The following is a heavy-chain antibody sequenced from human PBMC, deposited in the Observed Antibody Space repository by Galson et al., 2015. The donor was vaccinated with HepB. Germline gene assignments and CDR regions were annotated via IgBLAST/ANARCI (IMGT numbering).Heavy chain of an antibody. Sequence: AGKVSCKDSGYSFTSYGVSWVRRAPGQGLEWLGLINTDSGNTKYTQKVPGRVTMTTDTSTSTVYMELRNLRPDDTAVYYCVRSTVTTNSDWFDPWGQGSLVTVSS. D-gene: IGHD4-11*01. V-gene: IGHV1-18*01. J-gene: IGHJ5*02. CDR2: INTDSGNT. CDR1: GYSFTSYG. CDR3: VRSTVTTNSDWFDP.